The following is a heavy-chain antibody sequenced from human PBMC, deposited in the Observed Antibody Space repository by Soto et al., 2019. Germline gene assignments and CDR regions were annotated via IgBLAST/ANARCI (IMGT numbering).Heavy chain of an antibody. V-gene: IGHV4-61*08. D-gene: IGHD3-3*01. Sequence: SETLSLTCTVSGGSVSSGDYYWSWIRQPPGKGLEWIGYIYYSGSTNYNPSLKSRVSISLDTSKNQFSLRLTSVTTADTALYYCARDTSYDFWSGYVGFDPWGQGTLVTVSS. CDR1: GGSVSSGDYY. J-gene: IGHJ5*02. CDR2: IYYSGST. CDR3: ARDTSYDFWSGYVGFDP.